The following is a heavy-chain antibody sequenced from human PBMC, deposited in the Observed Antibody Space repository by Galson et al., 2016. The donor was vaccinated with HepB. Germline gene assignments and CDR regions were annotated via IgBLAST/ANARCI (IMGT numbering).Heavy chain of an antibody. J-gene: IGHJ4*02. V-gene: IGHV3-23*01. D-gene: IGHD4-17*01. Sequence: SLRLSCAASGFAFSNFAMNWVRQAPGKGLQWVSVISGGGRTIYYADSVKGRFTISRDNSKSTVYLHMNSLRVEDTALYYCANAPHGETPPPLRDWGQGTLATVSS. CDR2: ISGGGRTI. CDR1: GFAFSNFA. CDR3: ANAPHGETPPPLRD.